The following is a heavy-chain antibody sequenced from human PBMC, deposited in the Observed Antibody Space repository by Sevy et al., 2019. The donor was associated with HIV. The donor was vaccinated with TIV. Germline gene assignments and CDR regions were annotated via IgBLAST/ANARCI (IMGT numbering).Heavy chain of an antibody. V-gene: IGHV3-30-3*01. CDR2: ISYDGSNE. Sequence: GGSLRLSCAASGFTFSSFFMHWVRQAPGKGLEWVATISYDGSNEHYADSVKGRFTISRDNSQNALYLQMNSLRAEDTAVYYCALERLSSNVAEYFQNRGQGTLVTVSS. CDR3: ALERLSSNVAEYFQN. CDR1: GFTFSSFF. D-gene: IGHD1-1*01. J-gene: IGHJ1*01.